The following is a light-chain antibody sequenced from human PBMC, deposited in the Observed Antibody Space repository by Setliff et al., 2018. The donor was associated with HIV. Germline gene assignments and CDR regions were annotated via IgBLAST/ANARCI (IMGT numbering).Light chain of an antibody. Sequence: QSVLTQPPSASGTPGQRVTISCSGSSSNIGSNSANWYQQLPGTAPKLLIYSNNQRPSGVPDRFSGSKSGTSAPLAISGLQSEDEADYYCAAWDDSLNDHVVFGGGTKVTVL. V-gene: IGLV1-44*01. CDR3: AAWDDSLNDHVV. J-gene: IGLJ2*01. CDR1: SSNIGSNS. CDR2: SNN.